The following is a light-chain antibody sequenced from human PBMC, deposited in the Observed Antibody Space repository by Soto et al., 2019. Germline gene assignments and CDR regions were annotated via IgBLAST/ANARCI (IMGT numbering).Light chain of an antibody. CDR2: KAS. CDR1: QSISSW. V-gene: IGKV1-5*03. Sequence: DIPMTQSPSTLSASVGERVTITCRASQSISSWLAWYQQKPGTAPKLLIYKASSLESGVPSRFSGSGSGTECSLTITSLQPEDFATYYCQQLFDSPITFGQGTRLEIK. CDR3: QQLFDSPIT. J-gene: IGKJ5*01.